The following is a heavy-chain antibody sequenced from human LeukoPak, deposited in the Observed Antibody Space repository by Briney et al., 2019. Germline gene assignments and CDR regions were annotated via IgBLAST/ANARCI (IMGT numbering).Heavy chain of an antibody. CDR2: ITSGGGT. Sequence: GGSLRLSCAASGFTFSSYAMTWVRQAPGQGLEWVSGITSGGGTYYADSVKGRFTISRDNSKNTLYVQMNSLRAEDTAVYYCARRGAAGTYYFDYWGQGTLVTVSS. J-gene: IGHJ4*02. D-gene: IGHD6-13*01. CDR3: ARRGAAGTYYFDY. CDR1: GFTFSSYA. V-gene: IGHV3-23*01.